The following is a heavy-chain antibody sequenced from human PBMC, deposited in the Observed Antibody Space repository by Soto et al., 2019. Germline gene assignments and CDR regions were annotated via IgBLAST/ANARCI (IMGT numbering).Heavy chain of an antibody. V-gene: IGHV3-23*01. J-gene: IGHJ4*02. CDR3: ARDLWWYLH. CDR2: ISGGSEGA. D-gene: IGHD2-15*01. Sequence: EVQLLESGGGLVQPGGALRLSCAASGFTFSSHAMSWDRQAPGKGLEWISSISGGSEGAYYADSVKGRFTISRDNSNNTLYLQMNSLSAEDTAVYYCARDLWWYLHWGQGTLVTVSS. CDR1: GFTFSSHA.